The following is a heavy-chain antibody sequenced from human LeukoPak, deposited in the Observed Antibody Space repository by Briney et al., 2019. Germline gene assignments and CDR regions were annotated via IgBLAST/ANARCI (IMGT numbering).Heavy chain of an antibody. D-gene: IGHD3-10*01. Sequence: PGGSLRLSCAASGFTFSRYAMSWVRQAPGKGLEWVSAISGSGGSTYYADSVKGRFTISRDNSKNTLYLQMNSLRAEDTAVYDCAKRALLGFGELYYFDYWGQGTLVTVSS. CDR2: ISGSGGST. CDR1: GFTFSRYA. J-gene: IGHJ4*02. CDR3: AKRALLGFGELYYFDY. V-gene: IGHV3-23*01.